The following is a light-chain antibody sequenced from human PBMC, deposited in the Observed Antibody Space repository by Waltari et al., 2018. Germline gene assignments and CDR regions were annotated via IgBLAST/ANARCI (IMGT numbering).Light chain of an antibody. J-gene: IGLJ3*02. CDR3: AAWDDSLSGSWL. Sequence: QSVLTQSPSASGTPGQRVTISCSGSNSNIGRNFVYCYQQLPGTAPKLLIYRNNQRPSGVPDRCSGSVSGTSASLAISGLRSEDEADYYCAAWDDSLSGSWLFGGGTKLTVL. CDR1: NSNIGRNF. CDR2: RNN. V-gene: IGLV1-47*01.